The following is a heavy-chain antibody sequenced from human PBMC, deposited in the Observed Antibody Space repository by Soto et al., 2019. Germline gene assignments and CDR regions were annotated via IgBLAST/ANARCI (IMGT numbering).Heavy chain of an antibody. D-gene: IGHD4-4*01. CDR3: ASDTGQATEYGMYG. Sequence: GGSLRLSCAASGFTFSSYWMHWVLQAPWKGLVWVSRINSDGSSTSYADSVKGRFTISRDNAKNTLYLQMNSLRAEDTAVYYWASDTGQATEYGMYGWGQGNTVTVAS. V-gene: IGHV3-74*01. CDR1: GFTFSSYW. J-gene: IGHJ6*02. CDR2: INSDGSST.